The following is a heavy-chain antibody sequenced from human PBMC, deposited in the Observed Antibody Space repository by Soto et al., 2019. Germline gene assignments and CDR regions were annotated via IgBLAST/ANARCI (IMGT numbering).Heavy chain of an antibody. CDR2: ISWNSRTK. D-gene: IGHD6-13*01. V-gene: IGHV3-9*01. CDR1: GFNFDDYV. J-gene: IGHJ4*02. CDR3: TTGFSSSRFYVDS. Sequence: EVHLVESGGGLAQPGTSLRLSCGASGFNFDDYVMHWVRQAPGKGLEWVSSISWNSRTKDYADSVTGRFTISRDNAKNSLYLQMNSLRPEDTAFYFCTTGFSSSRFYVDSWGQGTPVTVSS.